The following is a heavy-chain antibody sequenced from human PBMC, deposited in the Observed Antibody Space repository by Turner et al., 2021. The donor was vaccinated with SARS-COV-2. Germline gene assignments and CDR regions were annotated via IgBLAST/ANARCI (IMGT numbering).Heavy chain of an antibody. CDR2: IYSGGTP. CDR1: GFTVSLNY. D-gene: IGHD3-22*01. Sequence: QLVETGGGLIQPGVSLRLSCAASGFTVSLNYMSWVRQAQGKGMEWVSVIYSGGTPYYADSVKGRFTVSRDKSKITLYLQMNSLRAEDTAVYDCARDDPIGGMDVWGQGTTVTVSS. J-gene: IGHJ6*02. V-gene: IGHV3-53*02. CDR3: ARDDPIGGMDV.